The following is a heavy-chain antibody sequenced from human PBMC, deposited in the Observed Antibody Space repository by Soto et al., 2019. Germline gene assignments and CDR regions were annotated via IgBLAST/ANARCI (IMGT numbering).Heavy chain of an antibody. D-gene: IGHD2-15*01. V-gene: IGHV2-5*02. CDR1: GFSLSTSGVG. CDR3: AHVLVVVANYGMDV. CDR2: IYWDDDK. J-gene: IGHJ6*02. Sequence: QITLKESGPTLVKPTQTLTLTCTFSGFSLSTSGVGVDWIRQPPGKALEWLALIYWDDDKRYSPSLTSRLTITKDTSKNQVVLTMTNMDPVDTATDYCAHVLVVVANYGMDVWGQGTTVTVSS.